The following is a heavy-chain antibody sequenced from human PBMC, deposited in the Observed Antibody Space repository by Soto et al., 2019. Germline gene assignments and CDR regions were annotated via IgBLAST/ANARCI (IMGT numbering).Heavy chain of an antibody. V-gene: IGHV3-30*18. CDR3: AKDLYSSSWYIDYYYYGMDV. Sequence: VAVISYDGSNKYYADSVKGRFTISRDNSKNTLFLQMNSLRAEDTAVYYCAKDLYSSSWYIDYYYYGMDVWGQGTTVTVSS. D-gene: IGHD6-13*01. CDR2: ISYDGSNK. J-gene: IGHJ6*02.